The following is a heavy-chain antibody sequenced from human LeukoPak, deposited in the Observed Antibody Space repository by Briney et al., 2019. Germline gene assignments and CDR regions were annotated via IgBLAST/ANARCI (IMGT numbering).Heavy chain of an antibody. CDR1: GFTFSSYS. Sequence: GGSLRLSCAASGFTFSSYSMNWVRQAPGKGLEWVSGITGSGGSTYYADSVKGRFTISRDNPKNTLYLQMNSLRAEDTAIYYCARDERLLSFLKWGQGTLVTVSS. V-gene: IGHV3-23*01. D-gene: IGHD3-3*01. J-gene: IGHJ4*02. CDR3: ARDERLLSFLK. CDR2: ITGSGGST.